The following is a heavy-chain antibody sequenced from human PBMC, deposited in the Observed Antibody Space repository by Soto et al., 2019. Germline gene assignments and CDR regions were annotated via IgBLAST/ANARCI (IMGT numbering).Heavy chain of an antibody. V-gene: IGHV1-3*01. Sequence: ASVKVSCKASGYTFTSYGIHWVRQAPGQRLEWMGWINAANGDTKYSPKFQGRVTITRDTSASTAYMELSSLRSEDTAVYYCVRRHVSATGIDWFDPWGQGTRVTV. CDR3: VRRHVSATGIDWFDP. CDR1: GYTFTSYG. J-gene: IGHJ5*02. CDR2: INAANGDT. D-gene: IGHD6-13*01.